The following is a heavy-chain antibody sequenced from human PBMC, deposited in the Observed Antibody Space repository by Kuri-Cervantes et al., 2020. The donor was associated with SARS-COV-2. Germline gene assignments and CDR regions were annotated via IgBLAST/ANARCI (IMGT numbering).Heavy chain of an antibody. CDR2: ISGSGGST. Sequence: GESMKISCAASEFTFSSYSMNWVRQAPGKWLEWVSAISGSGGSTYYADSVKGRFTISRDNSKNTLYLQMNSLRAEDTAVDYCAASALNYGDSYYFDYWGQGTLITVSS. J-gene: IGHJ4*02. D-gene: IGHD4-17*01. CDR3: AASALNYGDSYYFDY. V-gene: IGHV3-23*01. CDR1: EFTFSSYS.